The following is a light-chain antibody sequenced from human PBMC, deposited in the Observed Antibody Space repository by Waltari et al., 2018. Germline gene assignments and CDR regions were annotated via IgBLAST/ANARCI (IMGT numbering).Light chain of an antibody. Sequence: DIQMTQSPSSVSASVGDRVTITCRASQGISSWLAWYQKKPGKAPKLLNYAASSLQSGVPSMFSGSGSGTDFTRTISSLQPEDFATYYCQQANSFPYTFGQGTKLEIK. J-gene: IGKJ2*01. V-gene: IGKV1-12*01. CDR2: AAS. CDR1: QGISSW. CDR3: QQANSFPYT.